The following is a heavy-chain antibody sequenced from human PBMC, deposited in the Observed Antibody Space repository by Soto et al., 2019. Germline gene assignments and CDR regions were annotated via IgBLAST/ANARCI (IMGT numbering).Heavy chain of an antibody. D-gene: IGHD2-2*01. CDR2: INHSGST. Sequence: PSETLSLTCAVYGGSFSGYYWSWIRQPPGKGLEWIGEINHSGSTNYNPSLKSRVTISVDTSKNQFSLKLSSVTAADTAVYYCARGAMRSQRPIVVVPAPRQFDPCGQGNMVTVYS. CDR1: GGSFSGYY. CDR3: ARGAMRSQRPIVVVPAPRQFDP. V-gene: IGHV4-34*01. J-gene: IGHJ5*02.